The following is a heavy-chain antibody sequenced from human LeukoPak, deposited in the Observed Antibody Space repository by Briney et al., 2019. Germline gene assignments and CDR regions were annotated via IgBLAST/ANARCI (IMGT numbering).Heavy chain of an antibody. CDR2: ISSSSSYI. V-gene: IGHV3-21*01. D-gene: IGHD2-2*01. J-gene: IGHJ4*02. Sequence: GGSLRLSCATSGFTFSSYSMNWVRQAPGKGLEWVSSISSSSSYIYYADSVKGRFTISRDNAKNSLYLQMNSLRAEDTAVYYCARDCSSTSCDTDYWGQGTLVTVSS. CDR3: ARDCSSTSCDTDY. CDR1: GFTFSSYS.